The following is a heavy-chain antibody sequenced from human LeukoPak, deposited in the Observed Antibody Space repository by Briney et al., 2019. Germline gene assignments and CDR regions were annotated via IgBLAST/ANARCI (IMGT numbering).Heavy chain of an antibody. CDR1: GGSISSGGYS. D-gene: IGHD3-22*01. V-gene: IGHV4-30-2*01. CDR3: VRGYYYDSSGYWVRAFDI. J-gene: IGHJ3*02. Sequence: PSETLSLTCAVSGGSISSGGYSWSWIRQPPGKGLEWIGYMYHSGTTHYNPSLKSRVTISVDRSKNQFPLKLSSVTAADTAVYYCVRGYYYDSSGYWVRAFDIWGQGTMVTVSS. CDR2: MYHSGTT.